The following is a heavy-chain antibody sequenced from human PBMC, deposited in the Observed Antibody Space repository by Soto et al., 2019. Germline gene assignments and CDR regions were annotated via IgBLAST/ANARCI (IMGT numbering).Heavy chain of an antibody. CDR3: ARGLHIVATITYYFDY. J-gene: IGHJ4*02. D-gene: IGHD5-12*01. CDR2: INHSGST. V-gene: IGHV4-34*01. CDR1: GGSFSGYY. Sequence: TSETLSLTCAVYGGSFSGYYWSWIRQPPGKGLEWIGEINHSGSTNYNPSLKSRVTISVDTSKNQFSLKLSSVTAADTAVYYCARGLHIVATITYYFDYWGQGTLVTVSS.